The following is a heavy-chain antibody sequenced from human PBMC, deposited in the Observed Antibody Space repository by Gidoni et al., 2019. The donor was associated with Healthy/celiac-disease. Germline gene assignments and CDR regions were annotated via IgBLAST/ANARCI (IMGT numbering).Heavy chain of an antibody. Sequence: EVQLVESGGGLVQPGGSLRLSCAASGFTFSSYSMNWVRQAPGKGLEWVSYISSSSSTIYYADSVKGRFTISRDNAKNSLYLQMNSLRDEDTAVYYCARDGPDGIWFGELFKVPFDYWGQGTLVTVSS. CDR3: ARDGPDGIWFGELFKVPFDY. J-gene: IGHJ4*02. CDR2: ISSSSSTI. V-gene: IGHV3-48*02. CDR1: GFTFSSYS. D-gene: IGHD3-10*01.